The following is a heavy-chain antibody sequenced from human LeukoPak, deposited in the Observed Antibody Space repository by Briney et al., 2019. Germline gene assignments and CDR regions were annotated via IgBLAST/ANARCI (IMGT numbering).Heavy chain of an antibody. CDR2: IHYRGNT. V-gene: IGHV4-39*01. J-gene: IGHJ4*02. CDR3: ARHLYSESYYF. CDR1: GGSISSYY. D-gene: IGHD1-26*01. Sequence: SETLSLTCTVSGGSISSYYWSWIRQTPGKGLEWIGSIHYRGNTYNNPSLKSRVTLSVDTSKSQFSLKLSSVTAADTAVYYCARHLYSESYYFWGPRTLVTVSS.